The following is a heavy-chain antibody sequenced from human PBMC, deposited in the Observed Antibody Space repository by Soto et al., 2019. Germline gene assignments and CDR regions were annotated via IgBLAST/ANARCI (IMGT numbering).Heavy chain of an antibody. CDR3: ARVGGYCSSTSCSYGMDV. J-gene: IGHJ6*02. V-gene: IGHV5-51*01. CDR2: IYPGDSDT. D-gene: IGHD2-2*01. CDR1: RYSFTSYW. Sequence: GASLKISCKSSRYSFTSYWIGWVRQMPGKGLEWMGIIYPGDSDTRYSPSSQGQVTISADKSLSTAYLQWSSLKASDTAMYYCARVGGYCSSTSCSYGMDVWGQGTTVTVSS.